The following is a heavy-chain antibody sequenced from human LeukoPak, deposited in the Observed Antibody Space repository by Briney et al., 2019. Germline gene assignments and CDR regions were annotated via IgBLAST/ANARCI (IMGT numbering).Heavy chain of an antibody. Sequence: GGSLRLSCAASGFTFSSYAMSWVRQAPGKGLEWVSAISGSGGSTYYADSVKGRFTISRDNSKNTLYLQMNSLRAEDTAVYYCAKEVVVAANYYYYMDVWGKGTTVTVSS. V-gene: IGHV3-23*01. CDR3: AKEVVVAANYYYYMDV. CDR1: GFTFSSYA. J-gene: IGHJ6*03. CDR2: ISGSGGST. D-gene: IGHD2-15*01.